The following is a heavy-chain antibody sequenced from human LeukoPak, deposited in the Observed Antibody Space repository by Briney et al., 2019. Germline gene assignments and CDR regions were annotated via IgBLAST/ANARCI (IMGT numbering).Heavy chain of an antibody. CDR2: YYPGDSDT. Sequence: GGSLKISCNGSAYIFTSYWIVWVRHMPGKGLEWMGIYYPGDSDTRYSPPFQGQVTISADKSISTAYLQWSSLKASDTAMYYCARYTHYSPFDYWGQGTLVTVSS. J-gene: IGHJ4*02. V-gene: IGHV5-51*01. D-gene: IGHD2-21*01. CDR1: AYIFTSYW. CDR3: ARYTHYSPFDY.